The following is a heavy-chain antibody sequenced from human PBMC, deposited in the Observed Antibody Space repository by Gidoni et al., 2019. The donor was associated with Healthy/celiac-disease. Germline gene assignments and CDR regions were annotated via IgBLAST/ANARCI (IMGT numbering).Heavy chain of an antibody. CDR2: ISAYNGTT. V-gene: IGHV1-18*01. J-gene: IGHJ6*02. CDR3: ARDTYSSSWSTYGMDV. CDR1: GYTFTSFG. Sequence: QVQLVQSGAEVKKPGASEKVSCKASGYTFTSFGSSWVRQAPGQGLEWMGWISAYNGTTNQAQKLQGRVTMTTDTSTSTAYRELMSLRSDDTAVYYWARDTYSSSWSTYGMDVWGQGTTVTVSS. D-gene: IGHD6-13*01.